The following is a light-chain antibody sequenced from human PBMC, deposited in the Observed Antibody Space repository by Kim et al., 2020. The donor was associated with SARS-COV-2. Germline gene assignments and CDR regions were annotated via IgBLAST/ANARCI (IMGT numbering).Light chain of an antibody. V-gene: IGKV1-27*01. CDR2: VAS. CDR1: QDISHY. J-gene: IGKJ1*01. CDR3: QKYNSAPWT. Sequence: ASVGDRVTITCRASQDISHYLAWYQQKPGKVPKLLIFVASTLHSGVPSRFSGSGSGTDFTLTISSLQPEDVATYYCQKYNSAPWTFGQGTKVDIK.